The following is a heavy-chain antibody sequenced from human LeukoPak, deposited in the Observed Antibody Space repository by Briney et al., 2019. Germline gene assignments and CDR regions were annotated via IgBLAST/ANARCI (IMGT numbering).Heavy chain of an antibody. D-gene: IGHD3-3*01. CDR1: GFTFSSKW. J-gene: IGHJ4*02. Sequence: LSGGSLRLSCAASGFTFSSKWMSWVRQAPGKGLEWVSAISGSGGSTYYADSVKGRFTISRDNSKNTLYLQMNSLRAEDTAVYYCANSRDDFWSGSPGFDYWGQGTLVTVSS. CDR2: ISGSGGST. CDR3: ANSRDDFWSGSPGFDY. V-gene: IGHV3-23*01.